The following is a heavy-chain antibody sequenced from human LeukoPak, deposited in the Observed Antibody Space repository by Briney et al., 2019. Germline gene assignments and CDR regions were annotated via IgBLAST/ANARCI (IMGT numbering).Heavy chain of an antibody. CDR2: ISASGDVT. V-gene: IGHV3-23*01. J-gene: IGHJ3*02. Sequence: GGSLRLSCAASRFSFSAYPMGWVRRAPGKGLEWGSGISASGDVTFHADPVKGRFTISRDNSKNTLYLQMNSLRAEDTAEYYCAKSLLTTASGTGRAFDIWGQGTMVTVSS. D-gene: IGHD1-26*01. CDR3: AKSLLTTASGTGRAFDI. CDR1: RFSFSAYP.